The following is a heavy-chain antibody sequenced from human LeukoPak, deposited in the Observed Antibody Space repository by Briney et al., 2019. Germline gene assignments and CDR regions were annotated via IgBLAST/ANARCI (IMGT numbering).Heavy chain of an antibody. J-gene: IGHJ5*02. CDR3: ARRNDYYGSGSYLNWFDP. CDR2: SYYSGST. Sequence: SETLSLTCTVSGGSISSSSYYWGWIRQPPGKGLEWIGSSYYSGSTYYNPSLKSRVTISVDTSKNQFSLKLSSVTAADTAVYYCARRNDYYGSGSYLNWFDPWGQGTLVTVSS. CDR1: GGSISSSSYY. V-gene: IGHV4-39*01. D-gene: IGHD3-10*01.